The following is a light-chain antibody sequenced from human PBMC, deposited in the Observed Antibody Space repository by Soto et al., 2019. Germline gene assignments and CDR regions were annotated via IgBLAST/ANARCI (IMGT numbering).Light chain of an antibody. J-gene: IGKJ3*01. V-gene: IGKV3-20*01. CDR1: QSVASSH. CDR3: QQYGCATFP. Sequence: EIVLTQSPGTLSLSPGERATISCKARQSVASSHLAWDRQKPGQTPRLLIYDASSRATGIPDRISGSGSGTDFTPTISRPEPEDVPVYYCQQYGCATFPFGRGTTGYIX. CDR2: DAS.